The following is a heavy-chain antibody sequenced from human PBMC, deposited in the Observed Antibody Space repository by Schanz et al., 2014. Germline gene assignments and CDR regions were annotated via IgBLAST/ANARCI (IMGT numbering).Heavy chain of an antibody. V-gene: IGHV3-33*01. CDR1: GFTFSSYG. CDR3: ARENLNWEAFDI. D-gene: IGHD7-27*01. J-gene: IGHJ3*02. Sequence: VQLVESGGGLVKPGGSLRLSCAASGFTFSSYGMHWVRQAPGKGLEWVAVIWYDGNNKFYADSVKGRFTISRDNAKNSLYLEMTSLRGEDTAVYYCARENLNWEAFDIWGQGTVVTVSS. CDR2: IWYDGNNK.